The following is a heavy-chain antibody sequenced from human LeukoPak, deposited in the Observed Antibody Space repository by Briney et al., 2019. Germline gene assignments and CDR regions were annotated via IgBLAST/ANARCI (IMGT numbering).Heavy chain of an antibody. CDR2: IRGDASAT. CDR1: GFTFHDYA. V-gene: IGHV3-43*02. J-gene: IGHJ4*02. Sequence: PGGSLRLSCAASGFTFHDYATHWVRQAPGKGLEWVSVIRGDASATYYADSVKGRFSISRDNSKNSLYLQMNSLRTEDTAFYYCAKDLGHDYVWGSYRDWGQGSLVTVSS. D-gene: IGHD3-16*02. CDR3: AKDLGHDYVWGSYRD.